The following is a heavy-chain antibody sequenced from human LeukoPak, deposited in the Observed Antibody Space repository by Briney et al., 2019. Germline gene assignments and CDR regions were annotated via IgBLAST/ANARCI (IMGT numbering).Heavy chain of an antibody. Sequence: PSETLSLTCAVYGGSFSGYYWSWIRQPPGKGLGWIGEINHSGSTNYNPSLKSRVTISVDTSKNQFSLKLSSVTAADTAVYYCAREGVVTTKYYFDYWGQGTLVTVSS. D-gene: IGHD4-4*01. V-gene: IGHV4-34*01. CDR2: INHSGST. CDR1: GGSFSGYY. CDR3: AREGVVTTKYYFDY. J-gene: IGHJ4*02.